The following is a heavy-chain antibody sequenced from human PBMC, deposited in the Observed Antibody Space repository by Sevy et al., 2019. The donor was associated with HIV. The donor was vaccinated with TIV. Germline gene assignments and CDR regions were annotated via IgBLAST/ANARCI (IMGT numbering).Heavy chain of an antibody. V-gene: IGHV4-34*01. D-gene: IGHD6-13*01. CDR2: INHSGST. CDR1: GGSFSGYY. CDR3: ARGPSSSWQSRGGYFDY. J-gene: IGHJ4*02. Sequence: SETLSLTCAVYGGSFSGYYWSWIRQPPGKGLEWIGEINHSGSTNYNPSLKSRVTISVDTSNNKFSLRLSSVTAADTAVYYCARGPSSSWQSRGGYFDYWGQGTLVTVSS.